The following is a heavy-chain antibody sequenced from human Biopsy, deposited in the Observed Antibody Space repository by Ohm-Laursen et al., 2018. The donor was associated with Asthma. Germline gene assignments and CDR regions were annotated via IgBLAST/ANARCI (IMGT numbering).Heavy chain of an antibody. Sequence: SLRLSCAASGFSFSNFGMHWVRQAPGKGLEWVAVISFDRSNEDYADSVKGRFTISRDNSKNTLSLQMNSLRAEDTAVYYCARAYGGSFFSGSFDIWGQGTMVTVSS. J-gene: IGHJ3*02. CDR3: ARAYGGSFFSGSFDI. CDR1: GFSFSNFG. D-gene: IGHD4-23*01. CDR2: ISFDRSNE. V-gene: IGHV3-30*03.